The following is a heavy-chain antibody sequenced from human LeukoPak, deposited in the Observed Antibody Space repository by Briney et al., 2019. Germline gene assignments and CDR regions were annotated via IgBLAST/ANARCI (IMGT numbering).Heavy chain of an antibody. CDR3: ARGLGSSWYWGDTLDAFDI. Sequence: TGGSLRLSCAASGFTFGSYEMNWVRQAPGKGLEWVAVISYDGSNKYYADSAKGRFTISRDNSKNTLYLQMNSLRAEDTAVYYCARGLGSSWYWGDTLDAFDIWGQGTMVTVSS. J-gene: IGHJ3*02. CDR1: GFTFGSYE. V-gene: IGHV3-30-3*01. CDR2: ISYDGSNK. D-gene: IGHD6-13*01.